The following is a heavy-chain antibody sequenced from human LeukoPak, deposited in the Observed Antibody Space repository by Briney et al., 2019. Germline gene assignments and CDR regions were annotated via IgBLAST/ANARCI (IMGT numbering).Heavy chain of an antibody. D-gene: IGHD4-17*01. V-gene: IGHV3-23*01. CDR3: ATRPSAYGGNSGY. CDR1: GFTFSSYA. CDR2: ISGSGGST. Sequence: GGSLRLSCAASGFTFSSYAMSWVRQAPGKGLEWVSAISGSGGSTYYADSVKGRFTISRDNSKNTPYLQMNSLRAEDTAVYYCATRPSAYGGNSGYWGQGTLVTVSS. J-gene: IGHJ4*02.